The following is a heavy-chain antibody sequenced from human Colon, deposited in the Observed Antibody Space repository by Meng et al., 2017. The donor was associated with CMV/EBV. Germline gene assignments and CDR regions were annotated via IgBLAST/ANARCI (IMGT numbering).Heavy chain of an antibody. V-gene: IGHV4-39*07. CDR1: GGSINSGDYY. CDR2: INESGST. D-gene: IGHD6-6*01. CDR3: ARGGRRSIVIGPFVDY. J-gene: IGHJ4*02. Sequence: SETLSLTCTVSGGSINSGDYYWAWIRQSPGKGLEWIGEINESGSTKYNPSPKSRVTISIDTSKNQFSLNLSSVTAADTAVYYCARGGRRSIVIGPFVDYWGQGTLVTVSS.